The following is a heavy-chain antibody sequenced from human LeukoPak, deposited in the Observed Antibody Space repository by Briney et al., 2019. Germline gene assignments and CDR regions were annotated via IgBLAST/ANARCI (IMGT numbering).Heavy chain of an antibody. V-gene: IGHV4-39*01. Sequence: SETLSLTCTVSGGYISSSSYYWGWIRQPPGKGLEWIGSIYYSGSTYYNPSLKSRVTISVDTSKNQFSLKLSSVTAADTAVYYCARPHCSGGSCYSRSGAFDIWGQGTMVTVSS. CDR2: IYYSGST. CDR1: GGYISSSSYY. CDR3: ARPHCSGGSCYSRSGAFDI. J-gene: IGHJ3*02. D-gene: IGHD2-15*01.